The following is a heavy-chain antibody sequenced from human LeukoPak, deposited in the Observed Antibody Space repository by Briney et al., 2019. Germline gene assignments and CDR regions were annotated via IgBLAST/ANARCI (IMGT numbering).Heavy chain of an antibody. CDR3: ARDSSVTTFYSTYNWFDP. V-gene: IGHV3-23*01. Sequence: GGSLRLSCAASGFTFSSYAMSWVRQAPGRGLEWVSSIGGTGVNTYCADSVKGRFTISRDNSKNTLYLQMNSLRAEDTAVYYCARDSSVTTFYSTYNWFDPWGQGTLVTVSS. CDR2: IGGTGVNT. J-gene: IGHJ5*02. D-gene: IGHD4-11*01. CDR1: GFTFSSYA.